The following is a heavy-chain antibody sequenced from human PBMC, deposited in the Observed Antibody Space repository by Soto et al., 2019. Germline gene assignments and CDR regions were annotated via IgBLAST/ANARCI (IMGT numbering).Heavy chain of an antibody. Sequence: PGESLKISCKGSGYSFTSYWIGWVRQMPGKGLEWMGIIYPGDSDTRYSPSFQGQVTISADKSISTAYLQWSSLKASDTAMYYCARSIWFGNSPVHQPSSEESMDVWGQGTTVTVSS. CDR3: ARSIWFGNSPVHQPSSEESMDV. V-gene: IGHV5-51*01. CDR1: GYSFTSYW. D-gene: IGHD3-10*01. CDR2: IYPGDSDT. J-gene: IGHJ6*02.